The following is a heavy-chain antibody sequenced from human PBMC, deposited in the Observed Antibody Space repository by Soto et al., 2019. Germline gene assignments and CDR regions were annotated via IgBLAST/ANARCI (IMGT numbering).Heavy chain of an antibody. J-gene: IGHJ5*02. CDR1: GGSISSYY. Sequence: SETLSLTCTVAGGSISSYYWSWIRQPPGKGLEWIGYIYYSGSTNYNPSLKSRVTISVDTSKNQFSLKLSSVTAADTAVYYCARRAYYYDSSGYYFNWFDPWGQGTLVTVSS. D-gene: IGHD3-22*01. V-gene: IGHV4-59*01. CDR2: IYYSGST. CDR3: ARRAYYYDSSGYYFNWFDP.